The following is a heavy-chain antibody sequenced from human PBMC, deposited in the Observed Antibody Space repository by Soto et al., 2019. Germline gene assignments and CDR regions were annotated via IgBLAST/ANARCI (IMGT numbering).Heavy chain of an antibody. J-gene: IGHJ3*02. Sequence: QVQLVESGGGVVQPGRSLRLSCAASGFTFSSYAMHWVRQAPGKGLEWVAVISYDGSNKYYADSVKGRFTISRDKSTNPLYLQMTSLRAEDTAVYYWARAPVDAAFDIWGQGTMVTVSS. D-gene: IGHD2-2*01. CDR3: ARAPVDAAFDI. CDR1: GFTFSSYA. V-gene: IGHV3-30-3*01. CDR2: ISYDGSNK.